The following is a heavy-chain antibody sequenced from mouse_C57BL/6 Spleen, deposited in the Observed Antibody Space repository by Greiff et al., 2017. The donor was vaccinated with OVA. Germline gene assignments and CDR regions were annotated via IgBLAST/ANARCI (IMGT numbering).Heavy chain of an antibody. CDR2: INPYNGGT. Sequence: EVQLQQSGPVLVKPGASVKMSCKASGYTFTDYYMNWVKQSHGKSLEWIGVINPYNGGTSYNQKFKGKATLTVDKSSSTAYMELNSLTSEDSAVYYCARYSITTVVEGYAMDYWGQGTSVTVSS. V-gene: IGHV1-19*01. CDR1: GYTFTDYY. D-gene: IGHD1-1*01. J-gene: IGHJ4*01. CDR3: ARYSITTVVEGYAMDY.